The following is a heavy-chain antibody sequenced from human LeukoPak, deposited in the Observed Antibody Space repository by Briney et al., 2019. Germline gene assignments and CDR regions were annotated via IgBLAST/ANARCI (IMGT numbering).Heavy chain of an antibody. Sequence: SEILSLTCTVSAGSVSSGSYYWSWIREPPGKGLEWIGYIYYSGSTNYNPSLKSRVTISVDTSKNQFSLKVSSVTAADTGVYYCSRAVPLRGVFDPWGQGTLVTVSS. V-gene: IGHV4-61*01. D-gene: IGHD3-10*01. CDR1: AGSVSSGSYY. CDR2: IYYSGST. CDR3: SRAVPLRGVFDP. J-gene: IGHJ5*02.